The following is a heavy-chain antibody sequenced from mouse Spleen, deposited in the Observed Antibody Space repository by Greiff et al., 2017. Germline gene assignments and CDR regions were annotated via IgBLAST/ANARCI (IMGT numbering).Heavy chain of an antibody. J-gene: IGHJ3*01. Sequence: VQLVESGAELARPGASVKLSCKASGYTFTSYGISWVKQRTGQGLEWIGEIYPRSGNTYYNEKFKGKATLTADKSSSTAYMELRSLTSEDSAVYYCARDDGSYGGFAYWGQGTLVTVSA. D-gene: IGHD2-3*01. V-gene: IGHV1-81*01. CDR3: ARDDGSYGGFAY. CDR2: IYPRSGNT. CDR1: GYTFTSYG.